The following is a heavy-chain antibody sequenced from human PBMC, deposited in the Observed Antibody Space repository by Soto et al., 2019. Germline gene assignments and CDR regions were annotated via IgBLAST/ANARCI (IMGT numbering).Heavy chain of an antibody. Sequence: EVQLVESGGGLVRPGGSLRLSCAASGFTFSYYWMHWVRQAPGKGLEWVSRIHSDGSSTTYADFVKGRFIIYRDYASNTVDLLIYGGRVEDTDVYYCERWGRGDFDLWGQGTVLRVYS. V-gene: IGHV3-74*02. J-gene: IGHJ3*01. CDR1: GFTFSYYW. CDR3: ERWGRGDFDL. CDR2: IHSDGSST. D-gene: IGHD7-27*01.